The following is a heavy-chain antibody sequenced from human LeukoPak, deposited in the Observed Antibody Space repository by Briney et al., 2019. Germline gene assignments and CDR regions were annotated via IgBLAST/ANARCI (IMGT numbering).Heavy chain of an antibody. Sequence: SETLSLTCTVSGGSISSYYWSWIRQPPGKGLEWIGYIYYSGSTNYNPSLKSRVTISVDTSKNQFSLKLSSVAAADTAVYYCARWGNYDILTGSSTNWFDPWGQGTLVTVSS. V-gene: IGHV4-59*08. J-gene: IGHJ5*02. CDR1: GGSISSYY. CDR2: IYYSGST. CDR3: ARWGNYDILTGSSTNWFDP. D-gene: IGHD3-9*01.